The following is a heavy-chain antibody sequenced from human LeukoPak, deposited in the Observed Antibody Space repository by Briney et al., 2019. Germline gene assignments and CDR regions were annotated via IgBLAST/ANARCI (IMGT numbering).Heavy chain of an antibody. J-gene: IGHJ3*01. D-gene: IGHD6-19*01. CDR2: ISSSGSTI. CDR3: ARYGNGEWLAHYAFDV. V-gene: IGHV3-11*01. CDR1: GFTFSDYY. Sequence: GGSLRLSCAASGFTFSDYYMSWIRQAPGKGLEGVSYISSSGSTIYYADSVKGRFTISRDNAKNSLDLQMNSLRAEDTAVYYCARYGNGEWLAHYAFDVWGQGTMVTVAS.